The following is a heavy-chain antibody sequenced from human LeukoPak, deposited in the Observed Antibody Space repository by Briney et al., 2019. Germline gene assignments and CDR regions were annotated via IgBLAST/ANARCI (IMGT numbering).Heavy chain of an antibody. V-gene: IGHV4-59*01. CDR1: GGSISFYY. CDR3: VRSYDTSGYFHAFDI. J-gene: IGHJ3*02. D-gene: IGHD3-22*01. Sequence: SETLSLTCTVSGGSISFYYCSWIRQPPGKGLEWIGYIYYSGSTTYNPSLKSRVTISVDASKTQFSLKLSSVTAADTAMYYCVRSYDTSGYFHAFDIWGQGTEVTVSS. CDR2: IYYSGST.